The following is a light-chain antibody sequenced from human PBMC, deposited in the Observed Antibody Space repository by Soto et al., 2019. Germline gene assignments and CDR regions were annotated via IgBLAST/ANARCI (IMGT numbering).Light chain of an antibody. J-gene: IGKJ2*01. CDR2: GAS. CDR3: QKYGTSPPYT. Sequence: EIVLTQSPGTLSLSPGERATLSCRASQSVSSSYLAWYQQKPGQAPRLLIYGASTRATGFPDRFSGSGSGTDFTLNISRLEPEDFAVYYCQKYGTSPPYTFGQGTYLEI. CDR1: QSVSSSY. V-gene: IGKV3-20*01.